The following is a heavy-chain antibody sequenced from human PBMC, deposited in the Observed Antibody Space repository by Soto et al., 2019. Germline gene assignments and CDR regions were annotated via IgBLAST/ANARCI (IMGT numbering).Heavy chain of an antibody. CDR3: ERFLHVVAAKPKNAFDI. Sequence: ASVKVSCKASGGTFSSYAISWVRQAPGQGLEWMGGIIPIFGTANYAQKFQGRVTITADESTSTAYMELSSLRSEDTAVYYCERFLHVVAAKPKNAFDIWGQGTMVTVS. D-gene: IGHD2-15*01. V-gene: IGHV1-69*13. CDR2: IIPIFGTA. CDR1: GGTFSSYA. J-gene: IGHJ3*02.